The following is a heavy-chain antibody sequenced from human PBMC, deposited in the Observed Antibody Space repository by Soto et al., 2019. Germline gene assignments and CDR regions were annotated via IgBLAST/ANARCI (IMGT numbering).Heavy chain of an antibody. CDR1: GYSFTSYG. CDR2: ISTYNGRT. D-gene: IGHD2-8*02. CDR3: GRCRTDCYAMDV. Sequence: ASVKVSCKASGYSFTSYGIGWVRQAPGQGPEWMGWISTYNGRTNYAQTVKGRVVMTTDISTNTVYLELRSLRSDDTAMYYCGRCRTDCYAMDVWGQGTKVTVSS. J-gene: IGHJ6*02. V-gene: IGHV1-18*01.